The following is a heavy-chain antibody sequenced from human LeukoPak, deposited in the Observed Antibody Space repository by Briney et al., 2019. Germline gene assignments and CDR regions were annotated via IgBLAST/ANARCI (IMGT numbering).Heavy chain of an antibody. Sequence: GGSLRLSCAASGFTFSSYSMNWVRQAPGKGLEWVSSISSSSSYIYYADSVKGRFTISRDSSKNTLYLQMHSLRAEDTAVYYCASPGYCSGSVCYSGYLQHWGQGTLVTVST. V-gene: IGHV3-21*04. CDR1: GFTFSSYS. J-gene: IGHJ1*01. D-gene: IGHD2-15*01. CDR2: ISSSSSYI. CDR3: ASPGYCSGSVCYSGYLQH.